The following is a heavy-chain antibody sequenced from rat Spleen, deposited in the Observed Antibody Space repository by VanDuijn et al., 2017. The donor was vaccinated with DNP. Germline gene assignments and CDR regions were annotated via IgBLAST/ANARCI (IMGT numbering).Heavy chain of an antibody. CDR3: TRKTG. V-gene: IGHV2S8*01. CDR2: ISSVGST. CDR1: GFSLTTYG. D-gene: IGHD5-1*01. Sequence: QVQLKESGPGVVQPSQTLSLTCTVSGFSLTTYGVSWVRQPPGKGLEWIAAISSVGSTYYNSGLKSRLSISRDTSKSQVFLKMNSLQTEDTAIYFCTRKTGWGQGTMVTVSS. J-gene: IGHJ1*01.